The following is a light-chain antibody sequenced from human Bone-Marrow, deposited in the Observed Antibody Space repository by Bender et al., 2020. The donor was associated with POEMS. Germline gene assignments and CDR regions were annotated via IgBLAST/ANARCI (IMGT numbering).Light chain of an antibody. CDR3: AAWDASLSGWV. J-gene: IGLJ3*02. Sequence: QSVVTQPPSLSEAPRQRVTISCSGSSSNIGNHGVNWYQQLPGEAPKLLIYTNNQRPSGVPDRFSGSKSETSASLAISGLQSEDEADYYCAAWDASLSGWVFGGGTKLTVL. CDR1: SSNIGNHG. V-gene: IGLV1-36*01. CDR2: TNN.